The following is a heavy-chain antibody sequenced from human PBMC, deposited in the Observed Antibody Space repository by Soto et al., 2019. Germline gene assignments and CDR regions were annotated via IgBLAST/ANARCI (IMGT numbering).Heavy chain of an antibody. D-gene: IGHD4-17*01. CDR1: GGTFSSYA. CDR3: ARGWMTTVTTSGFDY. CDR2: IIPIFGTA. V-gene: IGHV1-69*13. Sequence: GASVKVSCKASGGTFSSYAISWVRQAPGQGLEWMGGIIPIFGTANYAQKFQGRVTITADESTSTAYMELSSLRSDDTAVYYCARGWMTTVTTSGFDYWGQGTLVTISS. J-gene: IGHJ4*02.